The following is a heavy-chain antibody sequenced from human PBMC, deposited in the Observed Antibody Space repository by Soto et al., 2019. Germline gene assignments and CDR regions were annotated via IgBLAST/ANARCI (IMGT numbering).Heavy chain of an antibody. J-gene: IGHJ4*02. Sequence: QVQLVESGGGVVQPGRSLRLSCAASGFTFSSYGMHWVRQAPGKGLERVAVIWYDGSNKYYADSVKGRFTISRDNSKNTLYLQMNSLRAEDTAVYYCARDGENEGDLTYYFDYWGQGTLVTVSS. V-gene: IGHV3-33*01. CDR1: GFTFSSYG. CDR3: ARDGENEGDLTYYFDY. CDR2: IWYDGSNK. D-gene: IGHD2-21*02.